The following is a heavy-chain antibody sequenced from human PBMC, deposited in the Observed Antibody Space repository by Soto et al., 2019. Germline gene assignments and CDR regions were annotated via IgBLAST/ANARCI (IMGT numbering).Heavy chain of an antibody. D-gene: IGHD6-13*01. CDR3: ARLGSSCWYGY. J-gene: IGHJ5*01. V-gene: IGHV4-39*01. CDR2: IYYSGST. CDR1: GGSISSSSYY. Sequence: QLQLQESGPGLVKPSETLSITCTVSGGSISSSSYYWGWIRQPPWKGLEWIGTIYYSGSTYYNPSLKSRVTISVDTSKNQFSLKLSSVTAADTAVYYCARLGSSCWYGYWGHRTPVTVS.